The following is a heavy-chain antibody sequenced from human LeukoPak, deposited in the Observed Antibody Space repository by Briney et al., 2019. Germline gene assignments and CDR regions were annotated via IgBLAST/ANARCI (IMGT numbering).Heavy chain of an antibody. D-gene: IGHD3-9*01. CDR3: ARTDFDWLLSSGWFDP. CDR1: GYTFTSYG. Sequence: ASVKVSCKASGYTFTSYGISWVRQAPGQGVEWMGWISAYNGNTNYAQKLQGRVTMTTDTSTSTAYVELRSLRSDDTAVYYCARTDFDWLLSSGWFDPWGQGTLVTVSS. CDR2: ISAYNGNT. J-gene: IGHJ5*02. V-gene: IGHV1-18*01.